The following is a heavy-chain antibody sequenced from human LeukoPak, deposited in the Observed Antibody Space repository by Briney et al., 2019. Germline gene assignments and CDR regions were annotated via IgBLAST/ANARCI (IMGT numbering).Heavy chain of an antibody. V-gene: IGHV3-7*01. Sequence: GGSLRLSCAASGFTFSSYWMSWVRQAPGKGLEWVANIKQDGSEKYYVDSVKGRFTISRDNAKNSLYLQMNSLRAEDTAVYYCAKSSYGDVNWFDPWGQGTLVTVSP. D-gene: IGHD4-17*01. CDR3: AKSSYGDVNWFDP. J-gene: IGHJ5*02. CDR2: IKQDGSEK. CDR1: GFTFSSYW.